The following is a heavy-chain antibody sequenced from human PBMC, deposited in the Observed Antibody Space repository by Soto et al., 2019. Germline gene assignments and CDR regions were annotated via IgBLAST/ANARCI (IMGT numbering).Heavy chain of an antibody. J-gene: IGHJ4*02. CDR2: IFFSGST. Sequence: PSATLCLTCPGSGGSLSSSSYSWGWNRQPPGKGLEWIGSIFFSGSTYYNPSLKSRVTISVDTSKNQFSLKLSSVTASDTAVYYCARRIAAAGKGFDYWGQGTLVTVSS. CDR3: ARRIAAAGKGFDY. D-gene: IGHD6-13*01. V-gene: IGHV4-39*01. CDR1: GGSLSSSSYS.